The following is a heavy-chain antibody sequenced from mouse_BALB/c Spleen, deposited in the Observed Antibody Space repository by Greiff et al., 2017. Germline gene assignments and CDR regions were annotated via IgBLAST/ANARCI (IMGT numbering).Heavy chain of an antibody. D-gene: IGHD2-4*01. Sequence: QVQLKESGAELVRPGTSVKVSCKASGYAFTNYLIEWVKQRPGQGLEWIGVINPGSGGTNYNEKFKGKATLTADKSSSTAYMQLSSLTSDDSAVYFCARGIYYDYDDYWGQGTTLTVSS. CDR2: INPGSGGT. CDR1: GYAFTNYL. J-gene: IGHJ2*01. V-gene: IGHV1-54*01. CDR3: ARGIYYDYDDY.